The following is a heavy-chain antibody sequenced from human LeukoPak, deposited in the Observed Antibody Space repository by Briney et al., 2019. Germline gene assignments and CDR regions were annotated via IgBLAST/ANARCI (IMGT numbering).Heavy chain of an antibody. V-gene: IGHV3-30*04. J-gene: IGHJ4*02. CDR3: ARANSYGWRTWIDY. Sequence: PGGSLRLSCAASGFTFSSYAMHWVRQAPGKGLEWVAVISYDGSNKYYADSVKGRFTISRDNSKNTLYLQMNSLRAEDTAVYYCARANSYGWRTWIDYWGQGTLVTVSS. D-gene: IGHD5-18*01. CDR1: GFTFSSYA. CDR2: ISYDGSNK.